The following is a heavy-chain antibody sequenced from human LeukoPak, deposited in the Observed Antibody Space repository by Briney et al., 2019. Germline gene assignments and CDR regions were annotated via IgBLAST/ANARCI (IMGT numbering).Heavy chain of an antibody. Sequence: ASVKVSCKASGYTFTGYYMHWVRQAPGQGHEWMGRINPNSGGTNYAQKFQGRVTMTRDTSISTAYMELSRLGSDDTAVYYCARETRGIVGDSGYFDYWGQGTLVTVSS. CDR3: ARETRGIVGDSGYFDY. V-gene: IGHV1-2*06. CDR1: GYTFTGYY. J-gene: IGHJ4*02. CDR2: INPNSGGT. D-gene: IGHD1-26*01.